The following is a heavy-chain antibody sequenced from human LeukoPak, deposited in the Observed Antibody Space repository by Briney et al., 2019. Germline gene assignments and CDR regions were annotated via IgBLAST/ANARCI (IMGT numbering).Heavy chain of an antibody. J-gene: IGHJ6*02. V-gene: IGHV3-9*01. Sequence: GGSLRLSCAASGFTFDDYAMHWVRQAPGKGLEWVSGISWNSGSIGYADFVKGRFTISRDNAKNSLYLQMNSLRAEDTALYYCAKDALDGYDYYYGMDVWGQGTTVTVSS. D-gene: IGHD5-24*01. CDR1: GFTFDDYA. CDR3: AKDALDGYDYYYGMDV. CDR2: ISWNSGSI.